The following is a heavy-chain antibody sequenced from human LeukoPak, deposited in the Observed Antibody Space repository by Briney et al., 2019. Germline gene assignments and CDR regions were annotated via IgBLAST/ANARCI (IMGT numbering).Heavy chain of an antibody. CDR2: INHSGST. J-gene: IGHJ5*02. V-gene: IGHV4-34*01. Sequence: SETLSLTCTVSGGSISSYYWSWIRQPPGKGLEWIGEINHSGSTNYNPSLKSRVTISVDTSKNQFSLKLSSVTAADTAVHYCARGSTEITMVRGVITAFNWFDPWGQGTLVTVSS. CDR3: ARGSTEITMVRGVITAFNWFDP. D-gene: IGHD3-10*01. CDR1: GGSISSYY.